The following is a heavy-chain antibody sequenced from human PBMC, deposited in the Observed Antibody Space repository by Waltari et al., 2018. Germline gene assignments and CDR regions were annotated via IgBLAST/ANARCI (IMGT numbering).Heavy chain of an antibody. CDR3: ARDRSHPPEGLHLGELSAHNWFDP. V-gene: IGHV4-39*07. Sequence: QLQLQESGPGLVKPSETLSLTCTVSGGSISSSSYYWGWIRQPPGKGLEWIGSIYYSGRTSYNPSLKSRVTRSVETSKNQFSLKLSSVTAADTAVYYCARDRSHPPEGLHLGELSAHNWFDPWGQGTLVTVSS. D-gene: IGHD3-16*02. J-gene: IGHJ5*02. CDR1: GGSISSSSYY. CDR2: IYYSGRT.